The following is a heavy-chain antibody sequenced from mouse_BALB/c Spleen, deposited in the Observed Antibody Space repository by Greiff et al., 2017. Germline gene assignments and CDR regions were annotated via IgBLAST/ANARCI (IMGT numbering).Heavy chain of an antibody. CDR3: ARYHYGSRGNWYLDV. Sequence: EVQLQESGPGLVKPSQSLSLTCTVTGYSITSDYAWNWIRQFPGNKLEWMGYISYSGSTSYNPSLKSRISITRDTSKNQFFLQLNSVTTEDTATYYCARYHYGSRGNWYLDVWGAGTTVTVSS. V-gene: IGHV3-2*02. CDR1: GYSITSDYA. J-gene: IGHJ1*01. D-gene: IGHD1-1*01. CDR2: ISYSGST.